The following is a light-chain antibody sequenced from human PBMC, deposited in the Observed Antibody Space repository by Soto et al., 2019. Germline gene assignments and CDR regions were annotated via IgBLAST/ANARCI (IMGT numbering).Light chain of an antibody. CDR3: QQYNNWPLT. CDR1: QSVSSN. V-gene: IGKV3-15*01. CDR2: DRS. J-gene: IGKJ4*01. Sequence: IVVTPSPGTLCVSTVERATLSCSASQSVSSNLAWYQQKPGQAPRLLIYDRSTRATGIPASFSGSGSGTDFTLTISSLQSEDFAVYYCQQYNNWPLTFGGGTKVDIK.